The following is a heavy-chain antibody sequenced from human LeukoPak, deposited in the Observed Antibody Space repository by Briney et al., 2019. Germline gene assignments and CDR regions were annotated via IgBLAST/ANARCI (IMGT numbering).Heavy chain of an antibody. CDR1: GYSISSGYY. CDR3: ARGCSSSWYGEGFDY. D-gene: IGHD6-13*01. CDR2: IYTSGST. J-gene: IGHJ4*02. V-gene: IGHV4-38-2*02. Sequence: SETLSLTCTVSGYSISSGYYWGWIRQPPGKGLEWIGRIYTSGSTNYNPSLKSRVTISVDTSKNQFSLKLSSVTAADTAVYYCARGCSSSWYGEGFDYWGQGTLVTVSS.